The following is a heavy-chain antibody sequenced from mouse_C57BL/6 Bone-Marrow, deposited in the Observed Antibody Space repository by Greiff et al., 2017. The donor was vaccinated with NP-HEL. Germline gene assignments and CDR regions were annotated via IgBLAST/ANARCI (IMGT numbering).Heavy chain of an antibody. CDR2: IDPSDSYT. D-gene: IGHD2-4*01. J-gene: IGHJ2*01. V-gene: IGHV1-59*01. Sequence: QVQLKQPGAELVRPGTSVKLSCKASGYTFTSYWMHWVKQRPGQGLEWIGVIDPSDSYTNYNQKFKGKATLTVDTSSSTAYMQLSSLTSEDSAVYYCARFGGYYDYDGYWGQGTTLTVSS. CDR3: ARFGGYYDYDGY. CDR1: GYTFTSYW.